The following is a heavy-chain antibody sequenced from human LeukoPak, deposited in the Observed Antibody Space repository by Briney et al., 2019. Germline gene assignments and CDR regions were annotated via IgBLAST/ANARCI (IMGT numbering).Heavy chain of an antibody. CDR1: GGSISSGGYY. D-gene: IGHD3-22*01. CDR3: AKGGYGLFDY. V-gene: IGHV4-31*03. J-gene: IGHJ4*02. Sequence: TLSLTCTVSGGSISSGGYYWRWIRQHPGKGLEWIGYIYYSGSTYYNPSLKSRVTISVDTSKNQFSLKLSSVTAADTAVYYCAKGGYGLFDYWGQGTLVTVSS. CDR2: IYYSGST.